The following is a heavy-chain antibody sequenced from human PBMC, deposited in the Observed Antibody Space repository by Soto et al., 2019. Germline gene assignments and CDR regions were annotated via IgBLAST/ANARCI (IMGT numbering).Heavy chain of an antibody. D-gene: IGHD1-1*01. Sequence: SETLSLTCTVSGGSISSYYWSWIRQPPGKGLEWIGYIYYSGSTNYNPSLKSRVTISVDTSKNQFSLKLSSVTAADTAVYYCARQLLGTTGTPAKRGYYYYMVVWGKGTTVTVSS. V-gene: IGHV4-59*08. CDR1: GGSISSYY. CDR3: ARQLLGTTGTPAKRGYYYYMVV. J-gene: IGHJ6*03. CDR2: IYYSGST.